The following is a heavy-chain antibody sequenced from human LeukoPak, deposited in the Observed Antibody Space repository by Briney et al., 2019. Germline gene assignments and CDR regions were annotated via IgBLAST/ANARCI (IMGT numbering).Heavy chain of an antibody. V-gene: IGHV1-46*01. D-gene: IGHD3-22*01. CDR2: INPSGGST. Sequence: ASVKVSCKASGYTFTSYYMHWVRQAPGQGLEWMGIINPSGGSTSYAQKFQGRVTMTRDTSTSTVYMELSSLRSEDTAVYYCARGRRSYYYDSSGYYSLGYWGQGTLVTVSS. J-gene: IGHJ4*02. CDR1: GYTFTSYY. CDR3: ARGRRSYYYDSSGYYSLGY.